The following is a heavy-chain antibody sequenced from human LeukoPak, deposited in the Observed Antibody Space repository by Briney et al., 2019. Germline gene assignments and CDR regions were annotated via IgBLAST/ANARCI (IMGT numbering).Heavy chain of an antibody. CDR1: GFIVNSYA. CDR2: MKEDGSDI. V-gene: IGHV3-7*01. D-gene: IGHD3-9*01. CDR3: ARGGARYLDS. Sequence: GGSLRLSCAASGFIVNSYAMSWVRQAPGKGLEWVAKMKEDGSDIHYVDSVKGRFTICRDNAKNSLCLQMSSLRVEDTAVYYCARGGARYLDSWGQGILVTVSS. J-gene: IGHJ4*02.